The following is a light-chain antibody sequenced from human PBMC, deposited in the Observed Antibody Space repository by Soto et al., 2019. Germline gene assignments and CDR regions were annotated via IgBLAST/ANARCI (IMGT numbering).Light chain of an antibody. CDR2: DAS. CDR3: QQRSNGPLT. V-gene: IGKV3-11*01. Sequence: EIVLTQSPATLSLSPGERATLSCRASQSVSSVLVWYQQKPGQAPRLLMYDASNRATGIPARFSGSGSGTDFTLTISSLEPEDVAVYYCQQRSNGPLTFGGGTKVELK. CDR1: QSVSSV. J-gene: IGKJ4*01.